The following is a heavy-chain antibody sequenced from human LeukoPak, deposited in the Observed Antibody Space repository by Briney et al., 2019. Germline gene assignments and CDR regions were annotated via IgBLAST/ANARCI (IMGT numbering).Heavy chain of an antibody. CDR3: AKDRVSPGFNWFDP. V-gene: IGHV3-48*03. D-gene: IGHD2-15*01. CDR1: GFTFSNYE. CDR2: ISRGGDTI. J-gene: IGHJ5*02. Sequence: GGSLRLSCAASGFTFSNYEMHWVRQAPGEGLEWLSYISRGGDTIYYADSVKGRFTISSDSANNSLYLQMNSLRTEDTAVYYCAKDRVSPGFNWFDPWGQGTLVTVSS.